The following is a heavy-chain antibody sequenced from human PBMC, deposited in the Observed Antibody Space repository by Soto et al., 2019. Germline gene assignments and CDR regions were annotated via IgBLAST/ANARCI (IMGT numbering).Heavy chain of an antibody. J-gene: IGHJ5*02. D-gene: IGHD3-22*01. CDR2: ISSSGSTI. V-gene: IGHV3-48*03. Sequence: GGSLRLSCAASGFTFSSYEMNCVRQAPGKGLEWFSYISSSGSTIYYADSVKGRFTISRDNDKNSLYLQMNSLRAEDTAVYYCARGPRRRITMIVVSRGFDPGGQGTLVTVSS. CDR3: ARGPRRRITMIVVSRGFDP. CDR1: GFTFSSYE.